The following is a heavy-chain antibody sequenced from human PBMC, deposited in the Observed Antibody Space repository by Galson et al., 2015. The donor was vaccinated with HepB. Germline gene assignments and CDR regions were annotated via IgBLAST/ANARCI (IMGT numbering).Heavy chain of an antibody. CDR2: ISSSSSYI. CDR3: ARDQRDIVGYYYYYYMDV. Sequence: SLRLSCAASGFTFSSYSMNWVRQAPGKGLEWVSSISSSSSYIYYADSVKGRFTISRDNAKNSLYLQMNSLRAEDTAVYYCARDQRDIVGYYYYYYMDVWGKGTTVTVSS. D-gene: IGHD2-15*01. CDR1: GFTFSSYS. J-gene: IGHJ6*03. V-gene: IGHV3-21*01.